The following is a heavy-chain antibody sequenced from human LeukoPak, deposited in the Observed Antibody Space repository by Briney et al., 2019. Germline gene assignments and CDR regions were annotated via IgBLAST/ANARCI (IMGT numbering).Heavy chain of an antibody. J-gene: IGHJ4*02. D-gene: IGHD3-3*01. CDR2: IYYRRTT. V-gene: IGHV4-38-2*02. CDR1: GYSISSGYD. Sequence: SETLSLTCTVSGYSISSGYDWGWIRQPPGKGLEWIGSIYYRRTTYYNPSLKSRVTISIDTSENQFSLRLTSVTAADTAVYYCARAEYYDFWSGYPEGYFDYWGQGTLVTVSS. CDR3: ARAEYYDFWSGYPEGYFDY.